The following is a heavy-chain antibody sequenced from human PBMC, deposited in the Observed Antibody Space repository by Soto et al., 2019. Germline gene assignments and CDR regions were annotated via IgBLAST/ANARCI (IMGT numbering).Heavy chain of an antibody. Sequence: GGSLRLSCAASGFTFSSYAMHWVRQAPGKGLEWVAVISYDGSNKYYVDSVKGRFTISRDNSKNTLYLQMNSLRAEDTAVYYCARDPDYDILTGYSDYWGQGTLVTVSS. CDR3: ARDPDYDILTGYSDY. D-gene: IGHD3-9*01. CDR1: GFTFSSYA. V-gene: IGHV3-30-3*01. J-gene: IGHJ4*02. CDR2: ISYDGSNK.